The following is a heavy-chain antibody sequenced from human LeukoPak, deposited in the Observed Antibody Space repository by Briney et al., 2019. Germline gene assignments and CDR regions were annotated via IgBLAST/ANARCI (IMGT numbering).Heavy chain of an antibody. V-gene: IGHV3-43*02. CDR3: AKVFYDSSGIDAFDI. D-gene: IGHD3-22*01. Sequence: GGSLRLSCAASGFTFDDYAMHWVRQAPGKGLEWVSLISGDGGSTYYADSVKGRFTISRDNSKNSPYLQMNSLRTEDTALYYCAKVFYDSSGIDAFDIWGQGTMVTVSS. CDR2: ISGDGGST. J-gene: IGHJ3*02. CDR1: GFTFDDYA.